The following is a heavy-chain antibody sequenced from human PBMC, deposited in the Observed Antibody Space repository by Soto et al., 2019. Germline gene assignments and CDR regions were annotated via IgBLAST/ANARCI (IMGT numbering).Heavy chain of an antibody. CDR3: AREHRQQLAPGPVWDY. CDR2: IIPIFGTA. CDR1: GGTFSSYA. J-gene: IGHJ4*02. V-gene: IGHV1-69*13. Sequence: SVKVSCKASGGTFSSYAISWVRQAPGQGLEWMGGIIPIFGTANYAQKFQGRVTITADESTSTAYMELSSLRSEDTAVYYCAREHRQQLAPGPVWDYWGQGTLVTVSS. D-gene: IGHD6-13*01.